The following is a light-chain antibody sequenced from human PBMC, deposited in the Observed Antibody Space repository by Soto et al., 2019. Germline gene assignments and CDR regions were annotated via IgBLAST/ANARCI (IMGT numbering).Light chain of an antibody. V-gene: IGLV2-14*01. CDR2: DVS. CDR1: SGDVGGYNY. CDR3: SSYKSSSTYV. J-gene: IGLJ1*01. Sequence: SVLNRAAYVSGAPGESITISYTGTSGDVGGYNYVSWYQQHPGKAPKLMIYDVSNRPSGVSNRFSGSKSGNTASLTISGLQAEDEDDYYCSSYKSSSTYVFGTGTKVTVL.